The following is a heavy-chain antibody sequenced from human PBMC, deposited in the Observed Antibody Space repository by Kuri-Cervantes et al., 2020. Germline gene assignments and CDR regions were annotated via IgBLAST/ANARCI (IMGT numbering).Heavy chain of an antibody. D-gene: IGHD2-15*01. Sequence: ESLKISCAVYGGSLSGYYWSWIRQPPGKGLEWIGEISHSGSTSYSPSLKSRVTISLDTSKKQLSLKLSSVTAADTAVYYCARGGGYCSGGSCYFHYYYYYMDVWGKGTTVTVSS. CDR3: ARGGGYCSGGSCYFHYYYYYMDV. J-gene: IGHJ6*03. CDR1: GGSLSGYY. CDR2: ISHSGST. V-gene: IGHV4-34*01.